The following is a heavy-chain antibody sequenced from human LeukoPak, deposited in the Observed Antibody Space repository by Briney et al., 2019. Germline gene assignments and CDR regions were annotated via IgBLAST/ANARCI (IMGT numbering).Heavy chain of an antibody. CDR2: ISSTSSTI. J-gene: IGHJ3*02. CDR1: GFTFSSYS. Sequence: GGSLRLSCAASGFTFSSYSMNWVRQAPGKGLEWVSYISSTSSTIYYADSVKGRFTISRDNAKNSLYLQMNSLRAEDTALYYCAKDTGGGLLYYYGSGSYYNPGAFDIWGQGTMVTVSS. V-gene: IGHV3-48*04. CDR3: AKDTGGGLLYYYGSGSYYNPGAFDI. D-gene: IGHD3-10*01.